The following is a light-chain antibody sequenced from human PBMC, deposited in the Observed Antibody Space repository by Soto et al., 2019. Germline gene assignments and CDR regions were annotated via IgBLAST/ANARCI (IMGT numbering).Light chain of an antibody. J-gene: IGKJ4*01. CDR1: QNVSIY. CDR3: QQRYSWPPLT. V-gene: IGKV3-11*01. CDR2: DAT. Sequence: EVVLTQSPATLSLSPGERGTLSCRASQNVSIYLAWYQQRPGQVPRLLIYDATNRAAGIPPRFSGSGSGTDFTLTISSLEPEDFAVYYCQQRYSWPPLTFGGGTKVEIK.